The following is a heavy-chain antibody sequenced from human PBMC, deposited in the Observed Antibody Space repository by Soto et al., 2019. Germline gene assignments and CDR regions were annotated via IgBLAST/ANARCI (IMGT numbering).Heavy chain of an antibody. J-gene: IGHJ4*02. Sequence: GPLRLSCSASGLTVSSSYMSWVRQAPGKGLQWVSVIYSAGSTYYANSVKGRFTISRDISTNMVYLQMSSLTDEDTAVYYCARARGPEYSSAIFFDIWGQGALVTVYS. V-gene: IGHV3-53*01. CDR1: GLTVSSSY. CDR2: IYSAGST. D-gene: IGHD5-18*01. CDR3: ARARGPEYSSAIFFDI.